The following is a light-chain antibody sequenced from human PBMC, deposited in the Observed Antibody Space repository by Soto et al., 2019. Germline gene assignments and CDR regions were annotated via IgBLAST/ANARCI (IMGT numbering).Light chain of an antibody. CDR2: LGS. J-gene: IGKJ1*01. V-gene: IGKV2-28*01. CDR1: QSLLHSNGYNY. Sequence: IVITQSRLTLRVTLGEPASISCRPSQSLLHSNGYNYLDWYLQKPGQSPQLLIYLGSNRASGVPDRFSGSGSGTDFTLKISRVEAEDVGVYDCMQALHTTGRTFGQGTKVDIK. CDR3: MQALHTTGRT.